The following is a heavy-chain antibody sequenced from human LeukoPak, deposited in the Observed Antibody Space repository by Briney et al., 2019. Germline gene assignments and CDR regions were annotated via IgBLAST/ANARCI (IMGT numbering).Heavy chain of an antibody. CDR2: INAGNGKT. CDR1: GFTFSQHA. CDR3: ARGVWSSHNKEYFFDY. D-gene: IGHD6-19*01. Sequence: ASVKVSCKASGFTFSQHAMNWVRQAPGQRLEWMGWINAGNGKTKYSQKFQDRVTITRDTSASTAYMELNSLRSEDTAVYYCARGVWSSHNKEYFFDYWGHGTLVTVSS. V-gene: IGHV1-3*01. J-gene: IGHJ4*01.